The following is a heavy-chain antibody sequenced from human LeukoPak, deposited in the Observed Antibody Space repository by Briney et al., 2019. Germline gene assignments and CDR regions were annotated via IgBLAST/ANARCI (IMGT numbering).Heavy chain of an antibody. CDR2: IYSSGDT. J-gene: IGHJ4*02. Sequence: SETLSLTCTVSGGSISSYYWSWIRQPPGKGLEWIGYIYSSGDTNYNPSLKSRVTISIDTSKNQFSLKLSSVTAADTAVYYCASHYYSSGYSGYYVDYWGQGTLVTASS. V-gene: IGHV4-59*01. CDR1: GGSISSYY. D-gene: IGHD3-22*01. CDR3: ASHYYSSGYSGYYVDY.